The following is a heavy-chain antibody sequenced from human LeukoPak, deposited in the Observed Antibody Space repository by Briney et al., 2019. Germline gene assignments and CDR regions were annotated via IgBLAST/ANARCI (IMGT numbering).Heavy chain of an antibody. Sequence: GGSLRLSCAASGFTFSNYWMHWVRQTPGKGLVWVSRIISDESSTSYADSVKGRFTISRDNAKNTLYLQMNSLRAEDTAVYYCARDGSLPDYWGQGTLVTVSS. CDR1: GFTFSNYW. CDR2: IISDESST. V-gene: IGHV3-74*01. J-gene: IGHJ4*02. CDR3: ARDGSLPDY.